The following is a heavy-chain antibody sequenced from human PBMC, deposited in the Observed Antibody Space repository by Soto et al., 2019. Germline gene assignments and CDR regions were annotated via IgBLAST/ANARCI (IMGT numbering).Heavy chain of an antibody. Sequence: QVQLVESGGGVVQPGRSLRLSCAASGFTFSSYAMHWVRQAPGKGLEWVAVISYDGSNKYYADSVKGRFTISRDNSKNTLYLQMNSLRAEDTAVYYCARGPTRTPGIAVAGFYWGQGTLVTVSS. CDR1: GFTFSSYA. D-gene: IGHD6-19*01. J-gene: IGHJ4*02. V-gene: IGHV3-30-3*01. CDR2: ISYDGSNK. CDR3: ARGPTRTPGIAVAGFY.